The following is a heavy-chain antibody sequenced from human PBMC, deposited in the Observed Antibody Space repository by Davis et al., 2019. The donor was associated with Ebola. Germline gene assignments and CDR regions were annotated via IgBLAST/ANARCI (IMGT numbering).Heavy chain of an antibody. CDR1: GGSFSGYY. D-gene: IGHD3-22*01. Sequence: SETLSLTCAVYGGSFSGYYWGWIRQPPGKGLEWIGEINHSGSTNYNPSLKSRVTISVDKSKNQFSLKLSSVTAADTAVYYCARGDSYYDPSGYYAGPEAPDHWGQGTLVSVSS. J-gene: IGHJ4*02. V-gene: IGHV4-34*01. CDR2: INHSGST. CDR3: ARGDSYYDPSGYYAGPEAPDH.